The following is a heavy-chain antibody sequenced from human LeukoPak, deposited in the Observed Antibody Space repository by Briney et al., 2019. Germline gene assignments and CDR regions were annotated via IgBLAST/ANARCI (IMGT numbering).Heavy chain of an antibody. D-gene: IGHD3-9*01. CDR2: ISGSGGNT. CDR1: GFTFSSYA. V-gene: IGHV3-23*01. Sequence: GGSLRLSCAASGFTFSSYAMSWVRQAPGKGLEWVSGISGSGGNTYYADSVKGRFTISRDNSKNTLYLQMSSLRAEDTAVYYCAKEAVDYDILTGYYTTGYFDYWGQGTLVTVSA. CDR3: AKEAVDYDILTGYYTTGYFDY. J-gene: IGHJ4*02.